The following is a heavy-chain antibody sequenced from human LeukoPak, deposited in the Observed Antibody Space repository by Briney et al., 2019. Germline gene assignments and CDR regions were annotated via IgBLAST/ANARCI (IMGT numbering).Heavy chain of an antibody. D-gene: IGHD3-16*01. CDR2: ISSDSSYI. V-gene: IGHV3-21*01. CDR1: GITFSSYI. Sequence: GGSLRLSCAASGITFSSYIMNWVRQAPGKGLEWVSSISSDSSYIYYADSVKGRFTISRDNAKNSLYLQMNSLRAEDTAVYYCARGSVGGGNYFDNWGQGTLVTVSS. CDR3: ARGSVGGGNYFDN. J-gene: IGHJ4*02.